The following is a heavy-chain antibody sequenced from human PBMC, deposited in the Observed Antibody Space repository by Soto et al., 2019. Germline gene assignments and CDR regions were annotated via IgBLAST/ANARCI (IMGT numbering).Heavy chain of an antibody. J-gene: IGHJ6*02. D-gene: IGHD5-18*01. CDR2: IYYSGST. Sequence: SETLSLTCTVSGGSISSGDYYWSWIRQPPGKGLEWIGYIYYSGSTYYNPSLKSRVTVSVDTSKNQFSLELSSVTAADTAVYYCARGGSSIQLWTYYYYYGMDVWGQGTTVTVSS. CDR1: GGSISSGDYY. V-gene: IGHV4-30-4*01. CDR3: ARGGSSIQLWTYYYYYGMDV.